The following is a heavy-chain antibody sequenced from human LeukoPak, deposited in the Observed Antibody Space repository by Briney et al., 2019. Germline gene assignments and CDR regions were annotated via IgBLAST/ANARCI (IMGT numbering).Heavy chain of an antibody. CDR1: SDSISTSIYY. CDR3: ARVEDMGDYRYWYFEV. D-gene: IGHD1-26*01. CDR2: LYYSGTT. J-gene: IGHJ2*01. V-gene: IGHV4-39*01. Sequence: SETLSLTCSVSSDSISTSIYYRGWIRQPPGKGLEWIGSLYYSGTTHYNPSLKSRVTISVDTSKNQFSLKLSSVTAADTAVYYCARVEDMGDYRYWYFEVWGRGTLVTVSS.